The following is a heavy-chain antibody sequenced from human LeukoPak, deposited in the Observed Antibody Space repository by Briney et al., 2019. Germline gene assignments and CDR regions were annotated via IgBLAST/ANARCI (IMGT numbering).Heavy chain of an antibody. J-gene: IGHJ6*03. D-gene: IGHD2-15*01. V-gene: IGHV3-48*03. Sequence: GGSLRLSCTTSGFTFSNEEMNWVRQAPGKGLEWLSYIDSSGSIIYYADSVKGRFTISRDNAKNTLYLQMNSLRAEDTAVYYCARTYCSGGSCYYMDVWGKGTTVTVSS. CDR1: GFTFSNEE. CDR3: ARTYCSGGSCYYMDV. CDR2: IDSSGSII.